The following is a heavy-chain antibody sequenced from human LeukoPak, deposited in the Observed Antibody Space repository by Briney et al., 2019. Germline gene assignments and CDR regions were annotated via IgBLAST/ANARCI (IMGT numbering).Heavy chain of an antibody. CDR2: IKQDGSEK. J-gene: IGHJ6*02. V-gene: IGHV3-7*01. Sequence: GGSLRLSCAASGFTFSSYWMSWVRQAPGKGLEWVANIKQDGSEKYYVDSVKGRFTISRDNAKNSLYLQMNSLRAEDTAVYYCARDLVVPAAIRGYYYYGMDAWGQGTTVTVSS. CDR3: ARDLVVPAAIRGYYYYGMDA. CDR1: GFTFSSYW. D-gene: IGHD2-2*02.